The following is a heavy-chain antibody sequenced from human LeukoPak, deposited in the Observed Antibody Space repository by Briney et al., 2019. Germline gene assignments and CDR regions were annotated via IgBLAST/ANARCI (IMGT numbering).Heavy chain of an antibody. CDR1: GLTFSNAW. J-gene: IGHJ4*02. CDR3: TTALSGWNDADY. D-gene: IGHD1-1*01. V-gene: IGHV3-15*01. Sequence: GGSLRLSCAASGLTFSNAWMSWVRQAPGKGLEWVGRIKSKTDGGTTDYAAPVKGRFTISRDDSKNTLYLQMNSLKTEDTAVYYCTTALSGWNDADYWGQGTLVTVSS. CDR2: IKSKTDGGTT.